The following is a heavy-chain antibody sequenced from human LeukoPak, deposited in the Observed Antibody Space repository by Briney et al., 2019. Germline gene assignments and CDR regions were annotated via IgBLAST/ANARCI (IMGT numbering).Heavy chain of an antibody. J-gene: IGHJ3*02. CDR3: ARTIAVAGTDAFDI. CDR1: GGTFSSYA. Sequence: SVKVSCKASGGTFSSYAISWLRQAPGQGLEWMGGIIPIFGTANYAQKFQGRVTITTDESTSTAYMELSSLRSEDTAVYYCARTIAVAGTDAFDIWGQGTMVTVSS. CDR2: IIPIFGTA. D-gene: IGHD6-19*01. V-gene: IGHV1-69*05.